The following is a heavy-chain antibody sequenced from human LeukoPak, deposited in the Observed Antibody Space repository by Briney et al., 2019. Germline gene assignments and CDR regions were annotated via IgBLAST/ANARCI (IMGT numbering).Heavy chain of an antibody. CDR3: ARAIRFLEWLPPDAFDI. CDR2: IYYSGST. CDR1: GGSISSHY. V-gene: IGHV4-59*11. J-gene: IGHJ3*02. D-gene: IGHD3-3*01. Sequence: SETLSLTCTVSGGSISSHYWSWIRQPPGKGLEWIGYIYYSGSTNYDPSLKSRVTISVDTSKNQFSLKLSSVTAADTAVYYCARAIRFLEWLPPDAFDIWGQGTMVTVSS.